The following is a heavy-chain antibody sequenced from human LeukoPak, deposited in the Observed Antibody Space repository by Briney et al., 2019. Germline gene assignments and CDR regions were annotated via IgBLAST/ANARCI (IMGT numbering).Heavy chain of an antibody. Sequence: PGGSLRLSCAASGFTFSSYGMHWVRQAPGKGLEWVAFIRYDESNKYYADSVKGRFTISRDNGKNSLYLQMNSLRGEDTGVYYCARDKIVGATFFDYWGQGILVTVSS. V-gene: IGHV3-30*02. J-gene: IGHJ4*02. CDR1: GFTFSSYG. CDR2: IRYDESNK. CDR3: ARDKIVGATFFDY. D-gene: IGHD1-26*01.